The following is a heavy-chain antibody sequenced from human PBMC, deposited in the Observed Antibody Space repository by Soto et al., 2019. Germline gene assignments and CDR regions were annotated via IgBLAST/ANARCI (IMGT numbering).Heavy chain of an antibody. Sequence: SGFTFDDYAMHWVRQAPGKGLEWVSGISWNSGSIGYADSVKGRFTISRDNSKNTLYLQMNSLRAEDTAVYYCARDLPDDSLPWGQGTLVTVSS. V-gene: IGHV3-9*01. D-gene: IGHD3-22*01. CDR3: ARDLPDDSLP. CDR2: ISWNSGSI. CDR1: GFTFDDYA. J-gene: IGHJ5*02.